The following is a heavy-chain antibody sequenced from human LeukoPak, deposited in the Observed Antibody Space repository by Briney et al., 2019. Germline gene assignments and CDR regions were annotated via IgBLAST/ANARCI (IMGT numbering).Heavy chain of an antibody. CDR2: INAGTGNT. CDR3: ARESQEGAFDY. CDR1: GYTFTGYY. J-gene: IGHJ4*02. V-gene: IGHV1-3*01. Sequence: ASVKVSCKASGYTFTGYYMHWVRQAPGQGLEWMGWINAGTGNTKFSQKFQGRVTITRDTSASTAYMELSSLRSEDTAVYYCARESQEGAFDYWGQGTLVTVSS.